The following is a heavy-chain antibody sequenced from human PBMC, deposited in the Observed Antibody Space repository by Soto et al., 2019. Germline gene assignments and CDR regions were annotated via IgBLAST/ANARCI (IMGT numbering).Heavy chain of an antibody. J-gene: IGHJ4*02. V-gene: IGHV3-53*02. CDR1: GFTVSSNY. CDR2: IYSGGST. CDR3: ARDGGVTMVRGALNY. D-gene: IGHD3-10*01. Sequence: EVQLVETGGGLIQPGGSLRLSCAASGFTVSSNYMSWVRQAPGKGLEWVSVIYSGGSTYYADSVKGRFTISRDNSKNTLYLQMNSLRAEDTAVYYCARDGGVTMVRGALNYWGQGTLVTVSS.